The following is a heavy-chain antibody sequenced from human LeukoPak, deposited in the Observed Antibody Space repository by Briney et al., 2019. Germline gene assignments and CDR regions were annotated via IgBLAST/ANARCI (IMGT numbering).Heavy chain of an antibody. CDR3: ARGGPWERGDV. CDR1: GGSISNSY. J-gene: IGHJ3*01. CDR2: IYYSGST. Sequence: SQTLSLTCTVSGGSISNSYWSWIRQPPGKGLEWIGYIYYSGSTNYNPSLKSRVTISIDTSKNQFYMKLSSATAADTALYYCARGGPWERGDVWGQGTMVTVSS. V-gene: IGHV4-59*01. D-gene: IGHD1-26*01.